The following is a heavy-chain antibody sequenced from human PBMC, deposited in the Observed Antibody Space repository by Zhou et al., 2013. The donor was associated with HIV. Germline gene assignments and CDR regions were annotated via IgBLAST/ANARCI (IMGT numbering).Heavy chain of an antibody. Sequence: QVHLKQSGAVVKKPGASVRVSCEASGYTFNDHLIQWVRHIPGKGLEWMGWINPGAYGAVSYARNFQGRVTLTRRSTLDTDTACMELNGLTSADTAIYYCTRGRSCGGDNCNNWDFQFWGQGTLVIVSS. D-gene: IGHD4-17*01. J-gene: IGHJ1*01. V-gene: IGHV1-2*02. CDR3: TRGRSCGGDNCNNWDFQF. CDR2: INPGAYGAV. CDR1: GYTFNDHL.